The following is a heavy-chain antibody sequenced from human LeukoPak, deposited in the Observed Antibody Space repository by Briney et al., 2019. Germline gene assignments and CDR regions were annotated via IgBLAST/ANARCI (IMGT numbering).Heavy chain of an antibody. CDR1: GFTFSNAW. CDR3: TTPPGNYYAWAYFQH. Sequence: NPGGSLRLSCAASGFTFSNAWMTWVRQAPGKGLEWVGRIKSKTDGGTTDYAAPVKGRFTNSRDDSKNTLYLQMNSLKTEDTAVYYCTTPPGNYYAWAYFQHWGQGTLVTVSS. CDR2: IKSKTDGGTT. D-gene: IGHD1-26*01. J-gene: IGHJ1*01. V-gene: IGHV3-15*01.